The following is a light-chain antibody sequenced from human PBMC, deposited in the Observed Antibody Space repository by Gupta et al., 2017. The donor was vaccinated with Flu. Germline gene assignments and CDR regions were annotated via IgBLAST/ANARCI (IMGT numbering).Light chain of an antibody. CDR1: EGRVYTDGNTY. J-gene: IGKJ1*01. V-gene: IGKV2-30*01. CDR3: RQVKHWPRT. CDR2: KGS. Sequence: ISCSGSEGRVYTDGNTYLSWFQQRPGQSPRRLIYKGSNRDSGVPDRFSGSGSGTXFTLNIXRGEAEDVGVYYCRQVKHWPRTFGXGTKVEIK.